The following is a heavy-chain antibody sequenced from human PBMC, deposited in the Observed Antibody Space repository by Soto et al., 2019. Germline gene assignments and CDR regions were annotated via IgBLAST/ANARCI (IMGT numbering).Heavy chain of an antibody. CDR1: GYSFATNW. CDR3: VRESSSWYYFDH. Sequence: PGESLKISCKASGYSFATNWIGWVRQMPWKGLEWMGIIYPGDSDTRYSPSFQGQVTISADKSINTAYLQWSSLKASDTAMYYCVRESSSWYYFDHWGQGTPVTVSS. D-gene: IGHD2-2*01. V-gene: IGHV5-51*01. CDR2: IYPGDSDT. J-gene: IGHJ4*02.